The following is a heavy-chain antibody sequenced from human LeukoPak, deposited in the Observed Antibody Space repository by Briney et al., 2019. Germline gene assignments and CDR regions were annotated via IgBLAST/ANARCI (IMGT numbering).Heavy chain of an antibody. Sequence: SDTLSLTCAVYGGSFSVYYWSWIRQSPGRGLECLGEINYSGSTNYNPSLKSRVTISLNTSKNQFSLKLSSVSAAPTAWSFCARCKVDSSGSSDEAFDIWGQGTMVTVSS. V-gene: IGHV4-34*01. CDR2: INYSGST. J-gene: IGHJ3*02. D-gene: IGHD3-22*01. CDR1: GGSFSVYY. CDR3: ARCKVDSSGSSDEAFDI.